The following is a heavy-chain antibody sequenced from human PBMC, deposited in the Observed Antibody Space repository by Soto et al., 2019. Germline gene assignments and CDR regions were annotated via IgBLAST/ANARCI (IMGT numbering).Heavy chain of an antibody. J-gene: IGHJ3*02. D-gene: IGHD3-3*01. CDR3: ARGGGVGVAGSAAFDM. Sequence: QLHLVQSGAVVKKPGASVTVSCSASGYPVTAYYMHWVRQAPGRGLEWMGGINPATGAAKYTQTCQGRVTMPRDTSTSTVFMELSGLTSEDTAVFYWARGGGVGVAGSAAFDMWGQGTLVTVSS. CDR1: GYPVTAYY. V-gene: IGHV1-2*02. CDR2: INPATGAA.